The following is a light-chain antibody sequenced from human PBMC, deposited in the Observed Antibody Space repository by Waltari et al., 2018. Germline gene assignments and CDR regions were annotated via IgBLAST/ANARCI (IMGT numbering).Light chain of an antibody. Sequence: DIVMTQSPDSLAVSLGGRATIHCRSSQSVLYSSNNKNYLAWYQQKPGQPPKLLIYWASTRESGVPDRFSGSGSGTDFTLTISSLQAEDVAVYYCQQYSSPPFTFGPGTKVDI. CDR1: QSVLYSSNNKNY. CDR3: QQYSSPPFT. V-gene: IGKV4-1*01. CDR2: WAS. J-gene: IGKJ3*01.